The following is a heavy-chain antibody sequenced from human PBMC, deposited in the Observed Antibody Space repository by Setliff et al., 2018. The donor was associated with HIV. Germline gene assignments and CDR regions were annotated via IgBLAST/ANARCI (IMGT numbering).Heavy chain of an antibody. V-gene: IGHV4-39*07. CDR2: IYHRGGT. CDR1: GGSISSGSYY. Sequence: SETLSLTCTVSGGSISSGSYYWSWIRQPPGKGLEYIGTIYHRGGTFNNPSLKSRVVMSVDTSKNQFSLKLTSVTAADTATYYCARDTGVNVAPDGRGYHTFDFWGRGTMVTVSS. CDR3: ARDTGVNVAPDGRGYHTFDF. J-gene: IGHJ3*01. D-gene: IGHD2-8*02.